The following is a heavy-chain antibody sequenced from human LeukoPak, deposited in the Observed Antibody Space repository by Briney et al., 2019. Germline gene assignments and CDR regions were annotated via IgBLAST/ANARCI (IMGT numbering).Heavy chain of an antibody. CDR1: GFTFDDYA. Sequence: PTGGSLRLSCAASGFTFDDYAMHWVRQAPGKGLEWVSGISWNSGSIGYADSVKGRFTISRDNAKNSLYLQMNSLRAEDTALYYCAKGIAAAAPFDYWGQGTLVTVSS. CDR2: ISWNSGSI. CDR3: AKGIAAAAPFDY. D-gene: IGHD6-25*01. J-gene: IGHJ4*02. V-gene: IGHV3-9*01.